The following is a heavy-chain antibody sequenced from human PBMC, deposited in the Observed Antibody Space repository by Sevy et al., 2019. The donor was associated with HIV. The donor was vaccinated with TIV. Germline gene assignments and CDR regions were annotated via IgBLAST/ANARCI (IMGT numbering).Heavy chain of an antibody. CDR3: ARDWDYGDYPKYYYYYYMDV. Sequence: WGSLRLSCAASGFTFSSYAMHWVRQAPGKGLEWVAVISYDGSNKYYADSVKGRFTISRDNSKNTLYLQMNSLRAEDTAVYYCARDWDYGDYPKYYYYYYMDVWGKGTTVTVSS. V-gene: IGHV3-30-3*01. CDR1: GFTFSSYA. CDR2: ISYDGSNK. J-gene: IGHJ6*03. D-gene: IGHD4-17*01.